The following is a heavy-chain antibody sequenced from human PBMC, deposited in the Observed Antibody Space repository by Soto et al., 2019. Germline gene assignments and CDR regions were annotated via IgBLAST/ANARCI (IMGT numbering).Heavy chain of an antibody. CDR3: ARDHRSLGDYYGIDV. CDR2: IHYTGST. V-gene: IGHV4-31*03. D-gene: IGHD3-10*01. J-gene: IGHJ6*02. Sequence: ASETLSLTCSVSGDSISSSGFYWSRIRQHPGKALEWIGYIHYTGSTSYNPSLKSRLAISLDASKNQFSLSLSSVTSADTAVYYCARDHRSLGDYYGIDVWGQGTTVTVPS. CDR1: GDSISSSGFY.